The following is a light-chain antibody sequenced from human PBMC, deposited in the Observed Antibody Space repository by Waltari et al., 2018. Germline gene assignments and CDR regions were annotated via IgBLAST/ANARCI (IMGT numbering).Light chain of an antibody. CDR3: QSYDSSNNV. CDR1: SGSIASNY. Sequence: NFMLTQPHSVSESPGKTVTISCTRSSGSIASNYVQWYQQRPGSVPTTVIYEDNQRPSGVPDRFSGSIDSSSNSASLTISGLKTEDEADYYCQSYDSSNNVFGSGTKVTVL. V-gene: IGLV6-57*03. CDR2: EDN. J-gene: IGLJ6*01.